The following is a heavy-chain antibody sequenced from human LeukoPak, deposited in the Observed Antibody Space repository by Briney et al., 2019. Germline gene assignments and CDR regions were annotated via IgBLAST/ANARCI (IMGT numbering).Heavy chain of an antibody. J-gene: IGHJ5*02. CDR3: ARHVVNGIFRWFDP. CDR1: GDIFSSYW. Sequence: GESLKISWKGSGDIFSSYWIGWVRQMPGKGLEWIGFIYPGDSDTRYRPSFQGKVTISVDQSISTAYLQWSSLKASDTAMYYRARHVVNGIFRWFDPWGQGTLVTVSS. V-gene: IGHV5-51*01. D-gene: IGHD2-8*01. CDR2: IYPGDSDT.